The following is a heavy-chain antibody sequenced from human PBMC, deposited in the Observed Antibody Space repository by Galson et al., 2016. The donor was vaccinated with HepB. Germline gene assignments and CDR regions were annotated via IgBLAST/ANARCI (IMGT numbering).Heavy chain of an antibody. J-gene: IGHJ3*01. CDR2: IYPGDSDT. CDR3: ASRGSPEIQDAFDV. CDR1: GYTFTKYW. D-gene: IGHD1-14*01. Sequence: QSGAEVKKPGESLKISCKASGYTFTKYWIGWVRQLPGKGLEWMTFIYPGDSDTTYRPSLQGHVTISADNSISTAFLQWTGLKASDTGMYYCASRGSPEIQDAFDVWGQGTMVTVSP. V-gene: IGHV5-51*01.